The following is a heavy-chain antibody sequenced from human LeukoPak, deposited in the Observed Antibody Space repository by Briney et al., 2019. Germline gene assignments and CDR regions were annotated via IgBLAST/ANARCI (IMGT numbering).Heavy chain of an antibody. D-gene: IGHD6-13*01. CDR1: GYTFTGYY. J-gene: IGHJ4*02. V-gene: IGHV1-2*02. CDR3: ARTGYSSSYRFTGDY. Sequence: ASVKVSCKASGYTFTGYYMHWVRQAPGQGLEWMGWINPNSGGTEYAQKFQGRVTMTRDTSISTAYMELSRLRSDDTAVYYCARTGYSSSYRFTGDYWGQGTLVTVSS. CDR2: INPNSGGT.